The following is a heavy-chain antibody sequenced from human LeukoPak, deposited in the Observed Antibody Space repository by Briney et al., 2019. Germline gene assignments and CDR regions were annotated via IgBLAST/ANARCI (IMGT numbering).Heavy chain of an antibody. D-gene: IGHD3-22*01. CDR2: IRSKANSYAT. Sequence: PGGSLRLSCAASGFTFSGSAMHWVRQASGKGLEWVGRIRSKANSYATAYAASVKGRFTISRDDSKNTAYLQMNSLKTEDTAVYYCTSPLNYYDSSGYYYYYYYMDVWGKGTTVTVSS. J-gene: IGHJ6*03. CDR1: GFTFSGSA. CDR3: TSPLNYYDSSGYYYYYYYMDV. V-gene: IGHV3-73*01.